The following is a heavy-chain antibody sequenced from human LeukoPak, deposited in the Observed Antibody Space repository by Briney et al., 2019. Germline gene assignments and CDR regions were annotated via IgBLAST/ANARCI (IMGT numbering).Heavy chain of an antibody. CDR2: ITYSSSYI. V-gene: IGHV3-21*06. D-gene: IGHD1-26*01. CDR3: ARDHRIGNYYSVYY. CDR1: GFTFNSYT. Sequence: PGGSLRLSCAASGFTFNSYTMNWVRQAPGKGLGWVSSITYSSSYIYYADSVKGRFTISRDNAKNSLYLQMNSLRAEDTAVYYCARDHRIGNYYSVYYWGQGTLVTVSS. J-gene: IGHJ4*02.